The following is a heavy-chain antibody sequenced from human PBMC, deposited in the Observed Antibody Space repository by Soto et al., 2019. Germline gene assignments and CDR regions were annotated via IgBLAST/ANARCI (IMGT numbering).Heavy chain of an antibody. V-gene: IGHV3-23*01. CDR2: ISGSGGST. CDR1: GFTFSGYA. CDR3: ANVRWLQFDGMDV. Sequence: GGSLRLSCAASGFTFSGYAMSWVRQAPGKGLEWVSAISGSGGSTYYADSVKGRFTISRDNSKNTLYLQMNSLRAEDTAVYYCANVRWLQFDGMDVWGQGTTVTVSS. D-gene: IGHD5-12*01. J-gene: IGHJ6*02.